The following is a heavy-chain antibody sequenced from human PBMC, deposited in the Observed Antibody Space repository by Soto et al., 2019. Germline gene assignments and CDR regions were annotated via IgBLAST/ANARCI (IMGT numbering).Heavy chain of an antibody. CDR1: GASISSYH. CDR3: ARVVRNWNRAALYLNGMYV. D-gene: IGHD1-1*01. V-gene: IGHV4-59*01. Sequence: PSETLSLTCTVSGASISSYHWIWIRQPPGKGLEWIGYMYYSGSTNYNPSLKSRVTMSVDTSKNQFSLNLSSVTAADTAVSYCARVVRNWNRAALYLNGMYVREQGTRVTVSS. CDR2: MYYSGST. J-gene: IGHJ6*01.